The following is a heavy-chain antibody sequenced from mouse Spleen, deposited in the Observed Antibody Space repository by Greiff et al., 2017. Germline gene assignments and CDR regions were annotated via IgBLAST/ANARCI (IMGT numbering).Heavy chain of an antibody. Sequence: VKLQQSGAELVRPGTSVKVSCKASGHAFTNYLIEWIMQRPGRGLEWIGVINPGSGGTNYNEKFKDKATLTADKSSSTAYMQLSSLKSEDSAVYFCALRDYDWYFDVWGAGTTVTVSS. D-gene: IGHD2-4*01. V-gene: IGHV1-54*01. J-gene: IGHJ1*01. CDR1: GHAFTNYL. CDR2: INPGSGGT. CDR3: ALRDYDWYFDV.